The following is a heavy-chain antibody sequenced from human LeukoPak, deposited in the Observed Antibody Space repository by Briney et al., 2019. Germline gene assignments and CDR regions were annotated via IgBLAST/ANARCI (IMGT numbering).Heavy chain of an antibody. CDR2: INHSGST. Sequence: SETLSLTCAVYGGSSSGYYWSWIRQPPGKGLEWIGEINHSGSTNYNPSLKSRVTISVDTSKNQFSLKLSSVTAADTAVYYCARHKFGVGGATGYYFDYWGQGTLVTVSS. J-gene: IGHJ4*02. CDR3: ARHKFGVGGATGYYFDY. V-gene: IGHV4-34*01. CDR1: GGSSSGYY. D-gene: IGHD3-16*01.